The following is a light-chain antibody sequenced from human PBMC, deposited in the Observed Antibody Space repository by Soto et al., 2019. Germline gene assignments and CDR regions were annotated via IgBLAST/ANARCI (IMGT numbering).Light chain of an antibody. Sequence: DIQMTQSPSSVSASIGDRVTISCRASQSISSWLAWYQQKPGKAPKLLIYAASSLQSVVPSRFSGSGSGADYTLTISSLQPEDFATYYCHQANALPWTFGQGTKVEIK. J-gene: IGKJ1*01. CDR3: HQANALPWT. CDR2: AAS. V-gene: IGKV1-12*01. CDR1: QSISSW.